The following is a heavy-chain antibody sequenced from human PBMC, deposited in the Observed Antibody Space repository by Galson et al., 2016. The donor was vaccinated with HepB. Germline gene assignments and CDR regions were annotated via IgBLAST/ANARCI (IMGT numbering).Heavy chain of an antibody. Sequence: SLRLSCAASGFTFSSHSMNWVRQAPGKGLEWVSYISSRSSTTYYADSVKGRFTISRDNGKNSLYLQMNSLRAEDTAVYYCARDPTRNYYDSSAYYYFSAGWFDPWGQGTLVTVSS. CDR3: ARDPTRNYYDSSAYYYFSAGWFDP. J-gene: IGHJ5*02. V-gene: IGHV3-48*04. CDR2: ISSRSSTT. CDR1: GFTFSSHS. D-gene: IGHD3-22*01.